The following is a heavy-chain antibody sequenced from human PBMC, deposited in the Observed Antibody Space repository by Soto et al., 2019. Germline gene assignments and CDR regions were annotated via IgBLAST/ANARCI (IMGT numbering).Heavy chain of an antibody. CDR1: GYTFTSYG. D-gene: IGHD3-9*01. J-gene: IGHJ4*02. Sequence: ASVKVSCKASGYTFTSYGISWVRQAPGQGLEWMGWISAYNGNTNYAQKLQGRVTMTTDTSTSTAYMELRSLRSDDTAVYYCARDMDILTGYATVDYWGQETLVTVSS. V-gene: IGHV1-18*01. CDR3: ARDMDILTGYATVDY. CDR2: ISAYNGNT.